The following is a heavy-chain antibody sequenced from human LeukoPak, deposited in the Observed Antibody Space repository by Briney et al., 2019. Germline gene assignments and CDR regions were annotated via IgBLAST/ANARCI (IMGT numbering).Heavy chain of an antibody. CDR3: ARGRGRWVTTGWFDP. Sequence: SETLSLTCAVYGGSFSGYYWSWIRQPPGKGLEWIGEINYSGSTNYNPSLKSRVTISVDTSKNQFSLKLSSVTAADTAVYYCARGRGRWVTTGWFDPWGQGTLVTVSS. CDR2: INYSGST. J-gene: IGHJ5*02. D-gene: IGHD4-17*01. V-gene: IGHV4-34*01. CDR1: GGSFSGYY.